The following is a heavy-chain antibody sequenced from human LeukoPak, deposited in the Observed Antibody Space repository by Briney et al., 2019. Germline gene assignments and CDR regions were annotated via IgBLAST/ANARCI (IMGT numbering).Heavy chain of an antibody. D-gene: IGHD1-26*01. CDR3: ARGVVGATTGAYSFDY. Sequence: SVKVSCKASGYTFTSYAISWVRQAPGQGLEWMGGIIPIFGTANYAQKFQGRVTIIADESTSTAYMELSSLRSEDTAVYYCARGVVGATTGAYSFDYWGRGTLVTVSS. CDR1: GYTFTSYA. J-gene: IGHJ4*02. V-gene: IGHV1-69*13. CDR2: IIPIFGTA.